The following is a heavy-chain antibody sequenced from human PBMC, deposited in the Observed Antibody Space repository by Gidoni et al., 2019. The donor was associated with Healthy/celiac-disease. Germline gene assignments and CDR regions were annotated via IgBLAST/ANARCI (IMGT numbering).Heavy chain of an antibody. CDR3: ARSLPSRCWSNTRYYFDY. Sequence: QVQLQESGPGLVKPSETLSLTCTVSCGSISSYSWILIRQPAGKGLEWIGYIYYSVSTTYNPPLKSRVTISVDTSKNQFSLKLSSVTAADTAVYYCARSLPSRCWSNTRYYFDYWGQGTLVTVSS. CDR2: IYYSVST. CDR1: CGSISSYS. J-gene: IGHJ4*02. D-gene: IGHD6-13*01. V-gene: IGHV4-59*01.